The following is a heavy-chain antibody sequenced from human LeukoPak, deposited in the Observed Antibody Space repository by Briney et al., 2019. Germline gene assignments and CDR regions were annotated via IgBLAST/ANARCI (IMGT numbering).Heavy chain of an antibody. CDR1: GFTFRSHA. J-gene: IGHJ4*02. Sequence: GGSLRLSCVGSGFTFRSHAMSWVRQAPEKGLEFVSGIYENGGTTYYADSVKGRFSISRDNYKNTLYLQMNSLRGEDTAVYYCAKDFRIGYSAHFDYWGQGALVTVSS. V-gene: IGHV3-23*01. CDR2: IYENGGTT. D-gene: IGHD2-21*01. CDR3: AKDFRIGYSAHFDY.